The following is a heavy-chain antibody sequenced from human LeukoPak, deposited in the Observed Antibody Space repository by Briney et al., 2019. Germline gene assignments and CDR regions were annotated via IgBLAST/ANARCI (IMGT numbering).Heavy chain of an antibody. J-gene: IGHJ6*02. CDR2: ISSGSSYI. D-gene: IGHD2-2*03. CDR3: ARAGVGFLFGMDV. Sequence: GGSLRLSCAASGFAFSSYSMNWVRQAPGKGLEWVSSISSGSSYIYYADSVKGRFTISRDNAENSLYLQMNSLRAEDTAVYYCARAGVGFLFGMDVWGQGTTVTVSS. V-gene: IGHV3-21*01. CDR1: GFAFSSYS.